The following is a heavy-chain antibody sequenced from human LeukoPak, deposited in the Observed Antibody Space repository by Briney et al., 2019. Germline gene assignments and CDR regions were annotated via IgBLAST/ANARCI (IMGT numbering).Heavy chain of an antibody. V-gene: IGHV4-39*01. D-gene: IGHD6-19*01. J-gene: IGHJ5*02. CDR3: ARAYSSGWYNDFDP. CDR1: GGAISGSPYY. CDR2: TSYSGST. Sequence: KPSETLSLTCTVSGGAISGSPYYWGWIRQPPGKGLEWIGSTSYSGSTYYNPSLKSRATISVDTSKNQFSLKLTSVTAADTAVYYCARAYSSGWYNDFDPWGQGTLVIVSS.